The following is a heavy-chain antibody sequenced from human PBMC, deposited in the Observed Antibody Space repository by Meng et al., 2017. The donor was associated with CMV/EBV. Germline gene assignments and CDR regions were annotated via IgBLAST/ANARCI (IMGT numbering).Heavy chain of an antibody. CDR3: VRQGYYYDIGWFDP. V-gene: IGHV4-39*01. J-gene: IGHJ5*02. CDR1: GGSISSSSYY. CDR2: IYYSGST. Sequence: SETLSLTCTVSGGSISSSSYYWGWIRQPPGKGLEWIGSIYYSGSTYYNPPLKSRVTISVDTSKNQFSLKLSSVTAADTAVYYCVRQGYYYDIGWFDPWGQGTLVTVSS. D-gene: IGHD3-22*01.